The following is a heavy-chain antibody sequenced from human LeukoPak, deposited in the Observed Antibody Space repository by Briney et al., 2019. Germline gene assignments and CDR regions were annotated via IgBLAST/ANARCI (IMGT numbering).Heavy chain of an antibody. Sequence: ASVKVSCKASGYTFTGYYMHWVRQAPGQGLEWMGWINPNSGGTNYAQKLQGRVTMTRDTPISTPYMELSRLRSDDTAVYYCAGTNVAGTYYYSYMDVWGKGTTVTVSS. J-gene: IGHJ6*03. D-gene: IGHD6-19*01. CDR2: INPNSGGT. V-gene: IGHV1-2*02. CDR3: AGTNVAGTYYYSYMDV. CDR1: GYTFTGYY.